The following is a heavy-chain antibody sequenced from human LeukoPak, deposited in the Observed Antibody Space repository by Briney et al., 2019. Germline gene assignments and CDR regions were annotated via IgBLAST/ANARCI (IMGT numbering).Heavy chain of an antibody. D-gene: IGHD3-9*01. CDR2: LSAYTGNT. CDR1: GYTFTSYG. CDR3: ARNRSYDILTGYPDNDAFDI. Sequence: ASVKVSCKASGYTFTSYGINWVRQAPGQGLDWVGWLSAYTGNTNYAQKLQGRVTMNTDTSTSTAYMELRSLRSDDTAVYYCARNRSYDILTGYPDNDAFDIWGQGTMVTVSS. J-gene: IGHJ3*02. V-gene: IGHV1-18*01.